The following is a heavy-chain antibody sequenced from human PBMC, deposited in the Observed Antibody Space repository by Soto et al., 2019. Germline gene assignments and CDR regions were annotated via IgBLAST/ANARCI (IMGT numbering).Heavy chain of an antibody. V-gene: IGHV3-53*04. CDR3: ARVARDSRAYDSFFDY. J-gene: IGHJ4*02. CDR1: GFNVANSF. D-gene: IGHD3-22*01. Sequence: GGSLRLSCGASGFNVANSFVGWVRQAPGKGLQFVAFIHESGYTYYEDSVEGRFTISRHNSENTVYLQMSSLRGDDTAVYYCARVARDSRAYDSFFDYRGQGTPVIVSS. CDR2: IHESGYT.